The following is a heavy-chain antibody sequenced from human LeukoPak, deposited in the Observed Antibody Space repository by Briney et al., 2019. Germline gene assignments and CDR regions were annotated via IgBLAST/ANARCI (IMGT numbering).Heavy chain of an antibody. V-gene: IGHV1-18*01. CDR3: AKARIAVANWFDP. CDR1: GYTFTSYG. D-gene: IGHD6-19*01. J-gene: IGHJ5*02. Sequence: ASVTVSCTASGYTFTSYGISWVRQAPGQGLEWMGWISAYNGNTNYAQKLQGRVTMTTDTSTSTAYMELRSLRSDDTAVYYCAKARIAVANWFDPWGQGTLVTVSS. CDR2: ISAYNGNT.